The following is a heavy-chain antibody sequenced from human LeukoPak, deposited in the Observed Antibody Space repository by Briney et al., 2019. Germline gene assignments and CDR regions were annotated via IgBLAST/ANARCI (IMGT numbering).Heavy chain of an antibody. J-gene: IGHJ4*02. V-gene: IGHV4-61*08. Sequence: SETLSLTCTVSGASVGSAGYYWSWIRQPPGGGLEWVGYIYYISNTNYNPSLKSRVTMSVDPSKNQFSLKLNSVTAADTAVYYCARAQSQSGSYRYYFGYWGQGTLVTVSS. D-gene: IGHD1-26*01. CDR3: ARAQSQSGSYRYYFGY. CDR2: IYYISNT. CDR1: GASVGSAGYY.